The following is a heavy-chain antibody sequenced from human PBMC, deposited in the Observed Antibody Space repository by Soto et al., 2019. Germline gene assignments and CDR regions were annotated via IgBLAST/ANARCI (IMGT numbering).Heavy chain of an antibody. CDR1: GYTFTGYY. Sequence: ASVKVSCKASGYTFTGYYMHWVRQATGQGLEWMGWMNPNSGDTAYAQTFQGRVTMTRNSSISTAYMELSSLRSEDTAVYYCATDSGSYWPEWGQGTLVTVSS. V-gene: IGHV1-8*02. D-gene: IGHD1-26*01. CDR2: MNPNSGDT. J-gene: IGHJ4*02. CDR3: ATDSGSYWPE.